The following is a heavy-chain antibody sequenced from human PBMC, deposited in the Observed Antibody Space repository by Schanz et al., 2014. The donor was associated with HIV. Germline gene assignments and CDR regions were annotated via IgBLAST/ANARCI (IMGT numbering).Heavy chain of an antibody. D-gene: IGHD2-2*02. Sequence: QVQLQESGPGLVKPSQTLSLTCTVSGGSITSGGHYWSWIRQHPGKGLEWIGYIYYSGSTYYNPSPNSRVTISVDTSKNQLSLKLSSVTVADTAVYYCARGLRRGCRSPNCNTGWFDPWGQGTLVSVSS. CDR2: IYYSGST. J-gene: IGHJ5*02. V-gene: IGHV4-31*03. CDR3: ARGLRRGCRSPNCNTGWFDP. CDR1: GGSITSGGHY.